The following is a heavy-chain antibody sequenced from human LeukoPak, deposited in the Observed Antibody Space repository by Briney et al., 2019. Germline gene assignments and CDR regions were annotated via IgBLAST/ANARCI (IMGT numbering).Heavy chain of an antibody. J-gene: IGHJ3*02. CDR2: IYTGGTT. D-gene: IGHD1-26*01. CDR1: GFTVSSNY. V-gene: IGHV3-66*01. CDR3: ARASPRYSDPARGRTYSGSYYYAFDI. Sequence: GGSLRLSCAASGFTVSSNYMNWVRQAPGKGLEWVSVIYTGGTTYSADSVKGRFTISRDNSKNTLFLQMNSLRAEDTAVYYCARASPRYSDPARGRTYSGSYYYAFDIWGQGTMVTVSS.